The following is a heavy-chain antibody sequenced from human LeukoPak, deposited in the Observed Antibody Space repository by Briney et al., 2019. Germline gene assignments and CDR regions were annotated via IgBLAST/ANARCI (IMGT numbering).Heavy chain of an antibody. J-gene: IGHJ4*02. CDR1: GGTFISYA. CDR2: IIPIFGTA. Sequence: GASVKVSCKASGGTFISYAISWVRQAPGQGLEWMGGIIPIFGTANYAQKFQGRVTITADESTSTAYMELSSLRSEDTAVYYCARGLGIRRGSDYWGQGTLVTVSS. CDR3: ARGLGIRRGSDY. D-gene: IGHD1-14*01. V-gene: IGHV1-69*13.